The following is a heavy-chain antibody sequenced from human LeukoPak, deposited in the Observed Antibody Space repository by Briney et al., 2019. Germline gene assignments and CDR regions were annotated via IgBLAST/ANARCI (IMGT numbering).Heavy chain of an antibody. Sequence: PGGALRLPCAAPGFTLRSYEKKLVRQAPGEGVEWVSYITTSGSTVYYGDSVKGRFTISRDNAKNSLDLQMNSLRDEDTAVYYCARMSHTGAFDYWGQGTLVTVSS. CDR3: ARMSHTGAFDY. D-gene: IGHD3-10*01. CDR1: GFTLRSYE. V-gene: IGHV3-48*03. CDR2: ITTSGSTV. J-gene: IGHJ4*02.